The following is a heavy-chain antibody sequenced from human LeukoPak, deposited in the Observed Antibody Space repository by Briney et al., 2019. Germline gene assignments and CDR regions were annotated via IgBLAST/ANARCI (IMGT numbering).Heavy chain of an antibody. Sequence: WRSLRLSCAASGFTFSSYGMSWVRQAPGKGLEWVSALTGSGDNTYYADSVKGRFTISRDNSKNTLYLQMNSLRTEDTAVYYCAKAHFGVGATHYFDSWGQGTLVTVSS. J-gene: IGHJ4*02. CDR3: AKAHFGVGATHYFDS. CDR1: GFTFSSYG. CDR2: LTGSGDNT. V-gene: IGHV3-23*01. D-gene: IGHD1-26*01.